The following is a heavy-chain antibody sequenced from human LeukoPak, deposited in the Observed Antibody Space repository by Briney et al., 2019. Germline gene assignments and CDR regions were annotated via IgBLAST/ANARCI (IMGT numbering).Heavy chain of an antibody. CDR2: IIPIFGTA. CDR3: ARGPDIVVVPAAIRWGPFDY. J-gene: IGHJ4*02. V-gene: IGHV1-69*05. CDR1: GGTFSSYA. Sequence: ASVKVSCKASGGTFSSYAISWVRQAPGQGLEWMGGIIPIFGTANYAQKFQGRVTITTDESTSTAYVELSSLRSEDTAVYYCARGPDIVVVPAAIRWGPFDYWGQGTLVTVSS. D-gene: IGHD2-2*02.